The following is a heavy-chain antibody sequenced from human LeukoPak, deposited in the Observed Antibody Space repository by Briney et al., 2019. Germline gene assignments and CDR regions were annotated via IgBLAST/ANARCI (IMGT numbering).Heavy chain of an antibody. D-gene: IGHD3-22*01. CDR3: AKRGVVIRVILVGFPKEAYYFDS. CDR1: GITLSNYG. V-gene: IGHV3-23*01. J-gene: IGHJ4*02. CDR2: ISDRGST. Sequence: GGSLRLSCAVFGITLSNYGMIWVRQGPGKGLEWVAGISDRGSTKYADPLKGRVTISRDNPKKTLSLQMASVRAEGTAVYFCAKRGVVIRVILVGFPKEAYYFDSWGQGALVTVSS.